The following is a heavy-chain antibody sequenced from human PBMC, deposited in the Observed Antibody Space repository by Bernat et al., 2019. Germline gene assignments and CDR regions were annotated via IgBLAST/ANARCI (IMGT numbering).Heavy chain of an antibody. CDR2: IYYSGST. CDR3: ARLSSLTAAGTHFDY. J-gene: IGHJ4*02. Sequence: QLQLQESGPGLVKPSETLSLTCTVSGGSISSSSYYWGWIRQPPGKGLEWIGSIYYSGSTYYNPSLKSRVTISVDTSKNQFSLKLSSVTAADTAVYYCARLSSLTAAGTHFDYWGQGTLVTVSS. D-gene: IGHD6-13*01. V-gene: IGHV4-39*01. CDR1: GGSISSSSYY.